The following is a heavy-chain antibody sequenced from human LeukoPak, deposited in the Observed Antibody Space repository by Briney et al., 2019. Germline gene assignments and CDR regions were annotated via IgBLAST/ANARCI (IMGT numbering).Heavy chain of an antibody. CDR2: INWNGGST. J-gene: IGHJ5*02. V-gene: IGHV3-20*04. Sequence: GGSLRLSCAASGFTFDDYGMSWVRQAPGKGLEWVSGINWNGGSTGYADSVKGRFTISRDNAKNSLYLQMNSLRAEDTALYYCAIVDSSSWQYNWFDPWGQGTLVTVSS. CDR3: AIVDSSSWQYNWFDP. D-gene: IGHD6-13*01. CDR1: GFTFDDYG.